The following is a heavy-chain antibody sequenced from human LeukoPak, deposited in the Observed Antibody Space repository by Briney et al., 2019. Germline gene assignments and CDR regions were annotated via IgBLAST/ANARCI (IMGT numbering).Heavy chain of an antibody. J-gene: IGHJ6*03. CDR1: GGSISSYY. CDR3: ARDRYYMDV. Sequence: KPSENLSLNRTVSGGSISSYYWGWIRQPPGQGLEWIGYIYYSGSTNYNPSLKSRVTISVDTSKNQFSLKLSSATAADTAVYYCARDRYYMDVWGKGTTVTVSS. CDR2: IYYSGST. V-gene: IGHV4-59*01.